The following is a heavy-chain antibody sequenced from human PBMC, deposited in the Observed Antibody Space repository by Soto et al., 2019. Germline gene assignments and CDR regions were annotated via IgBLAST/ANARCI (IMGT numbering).Heavy chain of an antibody. CDR3: ARDTLGGADDFCH. Sequence: EVQLVESGGGLVQPGGSLRLSCAASGFSVSNLYMTWVRQAPGKGLEWVSVISSGGSTYYADSVKGRFTISSDNSKNTLYLEMKSLRAGDTAVYYCARDTLGGADDFCHGGQGTLVTVSS. D-gene: IGHD3-3*01. V-gene: IGHV3-66*01. CDR2: ISSGGST. CDR1: GFSVSNLY. J-gene: IGHJ4*02.